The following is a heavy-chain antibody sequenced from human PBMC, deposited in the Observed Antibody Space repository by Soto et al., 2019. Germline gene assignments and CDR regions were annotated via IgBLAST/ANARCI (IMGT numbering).Heavy chain of an antibody. D-gene: IGHD2-21*02. V-gene: IGHV3-23*01. CDR3: ARGPVTSIPPGIYL. CDR1: GLTFSDYA. CDR2: ISGSGDTR. Sequence: GGSLRLSCAASGLTFSDYAMAWVRQAPGKGLEWVSAISGSGDTRHYADSVKGRFTISRDNSKNTVYLQMNSLRAEDTAVYYWARGPVTSIPPGIYLGGQEALFTLSS. J-gene: IGHJ4*02.